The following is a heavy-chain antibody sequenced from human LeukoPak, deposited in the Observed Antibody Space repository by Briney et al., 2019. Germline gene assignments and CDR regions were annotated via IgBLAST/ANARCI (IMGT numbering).Heavy chain of an antibody. CDR3: TRPLDSSNNYFDY. CDR2: ISWNSGSI. CDR1: GFTFDDYA. D-gene: IGHD6-13*01. J-gene: IGHJ4*02. V-gene: IGHV3-9*01. Sequence: GGSLRLSCAASGFTFDDYAMHWVRQAPGKGLEWVSGISWNSGSIGYADSVKGRFTISRDNAKNSLYLQMNSLRAEDTAVYYCTRPLDSSNNYFDYWGQGTLVTVSA.